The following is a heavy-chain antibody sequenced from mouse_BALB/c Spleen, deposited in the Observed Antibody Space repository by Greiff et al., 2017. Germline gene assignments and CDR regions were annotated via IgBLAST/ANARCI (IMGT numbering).Heavy chain of an antibody. CDR1: EYEFPSHD. D-gene: IGHD2-14*01. V-gene: IGHV5-2*01. Sequence: EVMLVESGGGLVQPGESLKLSCESNEYEFPSHDMSWVRKTPEKRLELVAAINSDGGSTYYPDTMERRFIISRDNTKQTLYLQMSSLRSEDRALYYCARHHRYEAWFAYWGQGTLVTVSA. CDR2: INSDGGST. J-gene: IGHJ3*01. CDR3: ARHHRYEAWFAY.